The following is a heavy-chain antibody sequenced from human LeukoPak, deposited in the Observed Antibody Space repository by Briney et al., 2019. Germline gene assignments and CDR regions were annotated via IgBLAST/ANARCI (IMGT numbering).Heavy chain of an antibody. J-gene: IGHJ3*02. V-gene: IGHV3-23*01. CDR3: ARDLVPPKITYYDILTGYYNWAFDI. CDR1: GFTFSSYA. D-gene: IGHD3-9*01. CDR2: ISGSGRTT. Sequence: GGSLRLSCAASGFTFSSYAMSWVRQAPGKGLEWVSVISGSGRTTYYADSVKGRFTISRDNSTNTLYLQMNSLRAEDTAVYYCARDLVPPKITYYDILTGYYNWAFDIWGQGTMVTVSS.